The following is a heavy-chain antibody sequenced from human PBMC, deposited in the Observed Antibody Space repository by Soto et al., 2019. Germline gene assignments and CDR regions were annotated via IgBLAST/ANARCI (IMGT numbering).Heavy chain of an antibody. CDR3: ARDRSSGRTRFDP. D-gene: IGHD6-19*01. CDR2: IYYSGST. Sequence: QVQLQESGPGLVKPSQTLSLTCTVSGGSISSGGYYWSWIRQHPGKGLEWIGYIYYSGSTYYNPSLKSRFTISVDTSKNQFSLKLSSVTAADTAVYYCARDRSSGRTRFDPWGQGTLVTVSS. CDR1: GGSISSGGYY. V-gene: IGHV4-31*03. J-gene: IGHJ5*02.